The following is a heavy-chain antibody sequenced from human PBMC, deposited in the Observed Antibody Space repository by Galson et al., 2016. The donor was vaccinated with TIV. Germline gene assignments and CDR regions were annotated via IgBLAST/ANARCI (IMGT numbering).Heavy chain of an antibody. CDR2: IYYSGNTNY. CDR1: GGSVSSYH. J-gene: IGHJ2*01. Sequence: LSLTCSVSGGSVSSYHWSWIRQPPGKGLEWIGYIYYSGNTNYNYKPSLESRVTRSLDTSKTQVSLKMSSVTAADTAVYFCARAPHGENWYFDFWGRGTLVTFSS. CDR3: ARAPHGENWYFDF. V-gene: IGHV4-59*08.